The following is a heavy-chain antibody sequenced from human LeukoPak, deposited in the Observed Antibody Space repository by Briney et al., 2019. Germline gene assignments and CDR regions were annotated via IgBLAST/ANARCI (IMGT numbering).Heavy chain of an antibody. CDR2: ISSSSSYI. CDR1: GFIFSSYS. CDR3: ARGWWPTWYFDL. J-gene: IGHJ2*01. Sequence: GGSLRLSCAASGFIFSSYSMNWVRQAPGKGLEWVSSISSSSSYIYYADSVKGRFTISRDNAKNSLDLQMNSLRAEDTAVYYCARGWWPTWYFDLWGRGTLVTVSS. V-gene: IGHV3-21*01. D-gene: IGHD2-15*01.